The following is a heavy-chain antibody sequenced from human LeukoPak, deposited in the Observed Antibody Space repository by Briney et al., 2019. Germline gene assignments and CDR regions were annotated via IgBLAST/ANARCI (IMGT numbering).Heavy chain of an antibody. CDR2: ISGSGGDT. J-gene: IGHJ4*02. CDR1: GFTFTSYA. D-gene: IGHD4-17*01. CDR3: AKDGIATVTYFDY. V-gene: IGHV3-23*01. Sequence: GGSLRLSCATSGFTFTSYAMSWVRQAPRKGLEWVSGISGSGGDTDYSDAVKGRFTISRDNSRNTLYLQMNSLRSEDTAVYYCAKDGIATVTYFDYWGQGSLVSVSS.